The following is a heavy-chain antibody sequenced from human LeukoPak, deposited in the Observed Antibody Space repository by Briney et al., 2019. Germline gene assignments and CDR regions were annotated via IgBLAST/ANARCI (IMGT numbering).Heavy chain of an antibody. CDR3: ANPEGVVPAAMDMGDY. D-gene: IGHD2-2*01. CDR2: ISGSGGST. CDR1: GFIFNNYG. Sequence: PGGTLRLSCAASGFIFNNYGMSWVRQAPGKGLEWVSGISGSGGSTYYADSVKGRFTISRDNSKNTLYLQMNSLRAEDTAVYYCANPEGVVPAAMDMGDYWGQGTLVTVSS. J-gene: IGHJ4*02. V-gene: IGHV3-23*01.